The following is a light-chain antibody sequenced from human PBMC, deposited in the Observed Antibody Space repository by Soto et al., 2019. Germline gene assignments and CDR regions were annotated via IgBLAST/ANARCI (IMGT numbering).Light chain of an antibody. V-gene: IGKV3-20*01. CDR2: DAS. Sequence: ENVLTQSPGTLSMSPGERVTLSCRASQDIRSHLAWYQQKPGQAPRLLIFDASIRATGIPDRFSGSGSGTDFTLSISRLEPEDLAVYYCQQYGTSPRTFGQGTRVESK. CDR3: QQYGTSPRT. J-gene: IGKJ1*01. CDR1: QDIRSH.